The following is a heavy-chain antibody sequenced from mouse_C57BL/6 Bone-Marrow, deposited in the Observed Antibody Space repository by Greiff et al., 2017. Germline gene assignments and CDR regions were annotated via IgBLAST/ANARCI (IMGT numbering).Heavy chain of an antibody. CDR2: IAPNSGGT. Sequence: QVQLQQPGAELVKPGASVKLSCKASGYTFTSYWMHWVKQRPGRGLEWIGRIAPNSGGTKYNEKFKSKATLTVDKPSSTAYMQISSLTSEDSAVYYCARSRWLLPYYFDYWGQGTTLTVSS. CDR1: GYTFTSYW. J-gene: IGHJ2*01. CDR3: ARSRWLLPYYFDY. D-gene: IGHD2-3*01. V-gene: IGHV1-72*01.